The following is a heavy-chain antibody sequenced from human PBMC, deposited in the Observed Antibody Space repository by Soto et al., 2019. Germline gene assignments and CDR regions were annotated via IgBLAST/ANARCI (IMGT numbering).Heavy chain of an antibody. D-gene: IGHD3-22*01. CDR3: ARAAQAFFQSTGYYFYFDQ. CDR2: VHPGSGGT. Sequence: QVQLVQSGAEVKEPGAAVRVSCKTSGYIFTDHLVHWVRQSPRQGLEWVGWVHPGSGGTNVAQKFQDRVTVTADTSISTAYMELTRLRSDDTAVFYCARAAQAFFQSTGYYFYFDQWGQGTQVTVSS. J-gene: IGHJ4*02. CDR1: GYIFTDHL. V-gene: IGHV1-2*02.